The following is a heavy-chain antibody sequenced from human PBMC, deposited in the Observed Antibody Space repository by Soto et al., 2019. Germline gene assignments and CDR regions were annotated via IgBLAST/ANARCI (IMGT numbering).Heavy chain of an antibody. V-gene: IGHV1-69*01. Sequence: QVQLEQSGAEVQKPGSSLKVSCKATGGTFSNYAISWVRQAPGQGREWMAGIIPVYGTPTYATRFQDRVTIIADESTTTAYMEVHSLRSEDTAIYYCSIVTAYGVAVWGPGTTVIVSS. J-gene: IGHJ6*02. D-gene: IGHD2-15*01. CDR1: GGTFSNYA. CDR3: SIVTAYGVAV. CDR2: IIPVYGTP.